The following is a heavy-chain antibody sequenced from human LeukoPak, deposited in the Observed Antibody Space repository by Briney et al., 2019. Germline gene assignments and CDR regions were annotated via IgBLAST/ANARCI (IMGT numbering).Heavy chain of an antibody. CDR3: EASGYTPWYFDY. V-gene: IGHV1-69*13. CDR1: GGTFSSYA. J-gene: IGHJ4*02. D-gene: IGHD3-22*01. Sequence: GASVKVSCKASGGTFSSYAISWVRQAPGQGLEWMGGIIPIFGTANHAQKFQGRVTITADESTSTAYMELSSLRSEDTAVYYCEASGYTPWYFDYWGQGTLVTVSS. CDR2: IIPIFGTA.